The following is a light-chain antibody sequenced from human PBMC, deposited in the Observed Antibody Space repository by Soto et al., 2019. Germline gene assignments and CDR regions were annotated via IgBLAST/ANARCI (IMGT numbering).Light chain of an antibody. J-gene: IGKJ1*01. CDR1: QSVDSY. Sequence: EIVLTQSPATLSLSPGERATLSCRASQSVDSYLAWYQQKPGQAPRLLIYDVSNLQSGVPSRFSGSGSGTEFTLTISSLQPDDFAVYYCQQYYRYPWTFGQGTQVEIK. V-gene: IGKV3-11*01. CDR3: QQYYRYPWT. CDR2: DVS.